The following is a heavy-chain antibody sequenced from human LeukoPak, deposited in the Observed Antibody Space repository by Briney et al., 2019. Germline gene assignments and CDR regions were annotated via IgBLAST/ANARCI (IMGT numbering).Heavy chain of an antibody. CDR1: GGSISSGDYY. J-gene: IGHJ1*01. Sequence: PSETLSLTCTVSGGSISSGDYYWSWIRQPPGKGLEWIGYIYYSGSTYYNPSLKSRVTISVDTSKNQFSLKLSSVTAADTAVYYCARWSPSIVGAREDFQHWGQGTLVTVSS. V-gene: IGHV4-30-4*02. D-gene: IGHD1-26*01. CDR3: ARWSPSIVGAREDFQH. CDR2: IYYSGST.